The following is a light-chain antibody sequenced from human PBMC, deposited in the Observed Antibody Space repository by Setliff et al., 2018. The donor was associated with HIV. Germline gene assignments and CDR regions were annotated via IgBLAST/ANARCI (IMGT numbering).Light chain of an antibody. J-gene: IGLJ1*01. CDR3: SSYTNSNTYV. CDR1: DSDIGSYKY. Sequence: QSALAQPRSVSGSPGQSVTFSCSGSDSDIGSYKYVSWYQQHPDKAPKLMIFDVSNRPSGVSNRFSGSKSGNTASLTISGLQTEDEADYYCSSYTNSNTYVFGTGTKVPS. V-gene: IGLV2-14*03. CDR2: DVS.